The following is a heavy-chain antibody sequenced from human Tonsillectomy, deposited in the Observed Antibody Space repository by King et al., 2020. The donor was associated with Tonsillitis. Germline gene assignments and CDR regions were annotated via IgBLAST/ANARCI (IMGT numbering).Heavy chain of an antibody. V-gene: IGHV3-30*18. CDR2: ISFDGSNK. J-gene: IGHJ4*02. D-gene: IGHD6-19*01. CDR1: GFTFSSYG. Sequence: QLVQSGGGVVQPGRSLRLSCAASGFTFSSYGMHWVRQAPGKGLEWVAVISFDGSNKYYVDSVKGRFTISRDNSKNTLSLQMNSLRVEDTAVYYCAKGPYSSGWFGGDYFDSWGQGTLVTVSS. CDR3: AKGPYSSGWFGGDYFDS.